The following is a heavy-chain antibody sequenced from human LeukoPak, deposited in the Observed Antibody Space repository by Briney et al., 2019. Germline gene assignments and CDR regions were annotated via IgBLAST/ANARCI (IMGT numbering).Heavy chain of an antibody. J-gene: IGHJ4*02. CDR1: GGSISSHY. CDR3: ARRRGGFGEGEFDY. Sequence: SETLSLTCTVSGGSISSHYWSWIRQPPGKGLEWIGYIYYSGSTNYNPSLKSRVTISVDTSKNQFSLKLSSVTATDTAVYYCARRRGGFGEGEFDYWGQGIPVTVST. CDR2: IYYSGST. D-gene: IGHD3-10*01. V-gene: IGHV4-59*08.